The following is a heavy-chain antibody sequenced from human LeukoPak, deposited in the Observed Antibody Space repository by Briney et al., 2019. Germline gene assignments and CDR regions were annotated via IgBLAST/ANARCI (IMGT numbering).Heavy chain of an antibody. CDR3: AREGHPPDYYYGMDV. V-gene: IGHV3-74*01. CDR2: INSDGSST. CDR1: GSTFSSYW. Sequence: GGSLRLSCAASGSTFSSYWMRWVRQAPGKGLVWVSRINSDGSSTSYADSVKGRFTISRDNAKNTLYLQMNSLRDEDTAVYYCAREGHPPDYYYGMDVWGQGTTVTVSS. J-gene: IGHJ6*02.